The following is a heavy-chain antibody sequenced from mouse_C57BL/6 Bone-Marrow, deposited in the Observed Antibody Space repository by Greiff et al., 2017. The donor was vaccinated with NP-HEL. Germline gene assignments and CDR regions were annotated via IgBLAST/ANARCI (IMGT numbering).Heavy chain of an antibody. CDR2: IDPENGDT. V-gene: IGHV14-4*01. J-gene: IGHJ1*03. Sequence: DVKLQESGAELVRPGASVKLSCTASGFNIKDDYMHWVKQRPEQGLEWIGWIDPENGDTEYASKFQGKATITADTSSNTAYLQLSSLTSEDTAVYYCTTYYSNYEYFDVWGTGTTVTVSS. D-gene: IGHD2-5*01. CDR3: TTYYSNYEYFDV. CDR1: GFNIKDDY.